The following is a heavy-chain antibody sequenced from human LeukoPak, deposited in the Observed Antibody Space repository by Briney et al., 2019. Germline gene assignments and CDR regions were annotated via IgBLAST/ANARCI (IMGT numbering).Heavy chain of an antibody. Sequence: GGSLRLSCSASGFSFSSYGMSWVRQAPGKGLEWVSAISGSGGSTYYADSVKGRFTISRDNSKNTLYLQMNSLRAEDTAVYYCAKEVRDYYDSSGYNDYWGQGTLVTVSS. CDR3: AKEVRDYYDSSGYNDY. CDR1: GFSFSSYG. V-gene: IGHV3-23*01. D-gene: IGHD3-22*01. CDR2: ISGSGGST. J-gene: IGHJ4*02.